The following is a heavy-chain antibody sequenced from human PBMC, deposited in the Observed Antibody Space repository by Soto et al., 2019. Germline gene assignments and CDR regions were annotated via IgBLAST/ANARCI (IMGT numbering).Heavy chain of an antibody. V-gene: IGHV1-8*01. CDR1: GYTFTNYD. CDR2: INPDSDNT. J-gene: IGHJ6*02. Sequence: ASVNVSCKTSGYTFTNYDINWVRQAAGQGLEWMGWINPDSDNTGYAQKFQGRVTMTRDTSISTAYMELNSLRSEDTAVYYCARGRRYCTTTSCYPPALFPYGMDVWGQGTTVTVSS. CDR3: ARGRRYCTTTSCYPPALFPYGMDV. D-gene: IGHD2-2*01.